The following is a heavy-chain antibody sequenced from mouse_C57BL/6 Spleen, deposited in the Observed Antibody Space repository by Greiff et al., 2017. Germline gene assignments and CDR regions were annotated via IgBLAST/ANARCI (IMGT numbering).Heavy chain of an antibody. CDR3: VRLGWYYGSLYAMDY. CDR1: GYTFTNYG. Sequence: QVQLQQSGAELARPGASVKLSCKASGYTFTNYGISWVKQRTGQGLEWIGEIYPRSGNTYYNEKFKGKATMTADKSSSTAYMELRSLTSEDSAVYFVVRLGWYYGSLYAMDYWGQGTSVTVAS. J-gene: IGHJ4*01. CDR2: IYPRSGNT. V-gene: IGHV1-81*01. D-gene: IGHD1-1*01.